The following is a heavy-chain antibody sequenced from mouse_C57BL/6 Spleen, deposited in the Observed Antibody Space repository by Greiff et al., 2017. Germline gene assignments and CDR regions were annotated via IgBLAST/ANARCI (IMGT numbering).Heavy chain of an antibody. CDR3: APYDYDGY. CDR2: IYPGDGDT. J-gene: IGHJ3*01. Sequence: QVQLQQSGPELVKPGASVKISCKASGYAFSSSWMNWVKQRPGKGLEWIGRIYPGDGDTNYNGKFKGKATLTADKSSSTAYMQLSSLTSEDAAVFFCAPYDYDGYWGQGTLVTVPA. V-gene: IGHV1-82*01. D-gene: IGHD2-4*01. CDR1: GYAFSSSW.